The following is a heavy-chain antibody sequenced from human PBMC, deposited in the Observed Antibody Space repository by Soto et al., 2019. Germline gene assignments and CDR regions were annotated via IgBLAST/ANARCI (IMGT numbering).Heavy chain of an antibody. CDR1: GFIFSNYA. D-gene: IGHD5-12*01. V-gene: IGHV3-23*01. J-gene: IGHJ4*02. CDR3: AKGAEGYVVSSLDY. Sequence: EVQLLESGGGFVQPGGSLRLSCAASGFIFSNYAMTWVRQAPGKGLEWVSAITSTGSSTYYADSVKGRFTISRDNSKNTLYLQINSLTAEDTAVYYCAKGAEGYVVSSLDYGGQGTLVTVSS. CDR2: ITSTGSST.